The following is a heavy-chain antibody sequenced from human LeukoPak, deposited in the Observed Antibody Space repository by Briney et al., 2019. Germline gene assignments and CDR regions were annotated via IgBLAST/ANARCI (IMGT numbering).Heavy chain of an antibody. V-gene: IGHV3-30*04. CDR2: ISYDGSNK. J-gene: IGHJ6*02. Sequence: GRSLRLSCAASGFTFSSYAMHWVRQAPGRGLEWVAVISYDGSNKYYADSVKGRFTISRDNSKNTLYLQMNSLRAEDTAVYYCARDRWFGELFHNGMDVWGQGTTVTVSS. D-gene: IGHD3-10*01. CDR1: GFTFSSYA. CDR3: ARDRWFGELFHNGMDV.